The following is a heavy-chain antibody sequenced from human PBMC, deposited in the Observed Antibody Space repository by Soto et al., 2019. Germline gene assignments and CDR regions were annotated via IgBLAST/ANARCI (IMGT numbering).Heavy chain of an antibody. CDR2: IYYSGTA. CDR1: GGSVNNISDY. J-gene: IGHJ6*02. Sequence: QVQLHESRPGLVKPSETLSLTWTVSGGSVNNISDYWSWVRQPPGKVLEWIGYIYYSGTADYNPSLGIRVTISLDTSKNQFSLKLSSVTTADTAVYYCARGVGLSYDYYHMDLGGQGPTVTVSS. CDR3: ARGVGLSYDYYHMDL. D-gene: IGHD3-10*01. V-gene: IGHV4-61*01.